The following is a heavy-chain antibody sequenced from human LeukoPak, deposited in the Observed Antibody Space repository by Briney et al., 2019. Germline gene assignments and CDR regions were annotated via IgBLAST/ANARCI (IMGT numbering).Heavy chain of an antibody. Sequence: SETLSLTCTVSGGSISSYYWSWIRQPPGKGLEWIGYLYYSGSTNYNPSLESRVTISVDTSKSQFSLKLSSVTAADTAVYYCARAGSGYSFDIWGQGTMVTVSS. CDR2: LYYSGST. CDR3: ARAGSGYSFDI. D-gene: IGHD3-22*01. J-gene: IGHJ3*02. CDR1: GGSISSYY. V-gene: IGHV4-59*01.